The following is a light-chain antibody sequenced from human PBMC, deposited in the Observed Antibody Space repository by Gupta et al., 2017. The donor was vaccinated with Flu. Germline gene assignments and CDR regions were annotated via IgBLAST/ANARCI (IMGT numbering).Light chain of an antibody. V-gene: IGKV1-5*03. J-gene: IGKJ4*01. CDR2: KAS. Sequence: LAWYQQKPGKASRLLYKASSLESGVPSRFSVSGSGTEFTLTVSSLQSEDFATYFCQQFNSSPLPFGGGTKVEIK. CDR3: QQFNSSPLP.